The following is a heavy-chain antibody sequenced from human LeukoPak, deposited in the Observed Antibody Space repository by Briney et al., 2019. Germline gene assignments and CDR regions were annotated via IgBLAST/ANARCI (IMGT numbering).Heavy chain of an antibody. V-gene: IGHV4-39*01. J-gene: IGHJ4*02. Sequence: SETPSLTCTVSGGSISSSNYYWGWIRQPPGKGLEWIGTIYYSGSTYYNPSLKSRVTISVDTSKNQFSLKLSSVTAADTAVYYCARPVSAWYSYFDYWGQGTLVTVSS. CDR3: ARPVSAWYSYFDY. CDR2: IYYSGST. CDR1: GGSISSSNYY. D-gene: IGHD6-19*01.